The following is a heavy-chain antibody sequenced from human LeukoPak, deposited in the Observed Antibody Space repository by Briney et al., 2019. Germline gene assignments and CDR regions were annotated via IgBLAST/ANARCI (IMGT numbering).Heavy chain of an antibody. CDR3: ARRPDYGDSIRSPGAFDI. CDR1: GASINSFY. Sequence: SETLSLTCTVSGASINSFYWGWFRQPPGKGLEWIGYIYYSGSTNYNPSLKSRVTISVDTSKTHFSLKLSSVTAADTAVYYCARRPDYGDSIRSPGAFDIWGQGTMVTVSS. CDR2: IYYSGST. D-gene: IGHD4-17*01. V-gene: IGHV4-59*12. J-gene: IGHJ3*02.